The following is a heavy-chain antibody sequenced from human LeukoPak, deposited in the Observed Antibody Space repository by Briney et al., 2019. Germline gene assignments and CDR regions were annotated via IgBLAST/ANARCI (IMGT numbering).Heavy chain of an antibody. CDR3: ATRGYSGYDSPRDAFDI. J-gene: IGHJ3*02. Sequence: GASVKVSCKASGYTFTSYDINWVRQATGQGLEWMGWMNPNSGNTGYAQKFQGRVTMTRNTSISTAYMELSSLRSEDTAIYYCATRGYSGYDSPRDAFDIWGQGTMVTVSS. D-gene: IGHD5-12*01. CDR1: GYTFTSYD. V-gene: IGHV1-8*01. CDR2: MNPNSGNT.